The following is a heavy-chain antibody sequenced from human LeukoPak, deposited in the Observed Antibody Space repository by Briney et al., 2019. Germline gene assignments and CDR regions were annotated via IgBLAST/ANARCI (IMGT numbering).Heavy chain of an antibody. CDR3: AREVRVVVTAIHYYFDC. CDR1: GGTFSKYT. V-gene: IGHV1-69*13. CDR2: ITPLFGTA. D-gene: IGHD2-21*02. Sequence: SVKVSCKASGGTFSKYTISWVRQRPGQGLEWMGGITPLFGTANYAQKFQGRVTITADESTSTAYMELSSLRSEDTAVYYCAREVRVVVTAIHYYFDCWGQGTLVTVSS. J-gene: IGHJ4*02.